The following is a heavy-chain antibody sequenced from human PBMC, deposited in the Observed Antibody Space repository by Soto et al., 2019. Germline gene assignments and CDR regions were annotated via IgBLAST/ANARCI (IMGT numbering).Heavy chain of an antibody. D-gene: IGHD3-3*01. CDR1: GYSFTSYG. Sequence: ASVKVSCEACGYSFTSYGISCVRQAPGQGLEWMGWISAYNGNTNYAQKLQGRVTMTTDTSTSTAYMELRSLRSDDTAVYYCARGSGYDFWSGYYTGGEVYYYYMDVWGKGTTVTVSS. CDR2: ISAYNGNT. CDR3: ARGSGYDFWSGYYTGGEVYYYYMDV. J-gene: IGHJ6*03. V-gene: IGHV1-18*01.